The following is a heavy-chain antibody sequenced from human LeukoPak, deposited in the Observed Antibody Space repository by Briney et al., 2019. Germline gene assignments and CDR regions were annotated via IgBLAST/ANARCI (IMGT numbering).Heavy chain of an antibody. Sequence: GASVKVSCKPSGGSFSNYAINWVRQAPGQGLEWMGGIIPLFRTANYARKFQGRVTITADESTSTAYMELSSLRSEDTAVYYCAKGKWGLTINNFDVWGQGTMVTVSS. CDR1: GGSFSNYA. D-gene: IGHD3-9*01. V-gene: IGHV1-69*13. CDR3: AKGKWGLTINNFDV. J-gene: IGHJ3*01. CDR2: IIPLFRTA.